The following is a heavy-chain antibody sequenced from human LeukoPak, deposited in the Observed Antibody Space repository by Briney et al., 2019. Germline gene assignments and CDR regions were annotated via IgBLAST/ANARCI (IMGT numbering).Heavy chain of an antibody. D-gene: IGHD2-2*02. CDR2: IIPIFGTA. CDR1: GGTFSSYA. V-gene: IGHV1-69*05. CDR3: ARGSGLGAAIYYYYYMDV. Sequence: GSSLKVSCKASGGTFSSYAISWVRQAPGQGLEWMGGIIPIFGTANYAPKFQGRVTITTDESTSTAYMELSSLRSEDTAVYYCARGSGLGAAIYYYYYMDVWGKGTTVTVSS. J-gene: IGHJ6*03.